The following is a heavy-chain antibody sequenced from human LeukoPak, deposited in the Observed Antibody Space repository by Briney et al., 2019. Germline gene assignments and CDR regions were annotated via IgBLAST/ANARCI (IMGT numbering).Heavy chain of an antibody. CDR2: IYTSGST. J-gene: IGHJ6*03. CDR3: ARDRGFPSYYYYMDV. V-gene: IGHV4-4*07. CDR1: GGSISSYY. Sequence: SETLSLTCTVSGGSISSYYWSWIRQPAGKGLEWIGRIYTSGSTNYNPSLKSRVTVSVDTSKNQFSLKLSSVTAADTAVYYCARDRGFPSYYYYMDVWGKGTTVTVSS.